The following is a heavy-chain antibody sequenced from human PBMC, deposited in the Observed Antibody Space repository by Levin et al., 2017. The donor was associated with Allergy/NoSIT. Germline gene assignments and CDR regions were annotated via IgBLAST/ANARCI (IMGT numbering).Heavy chain of an antibody. J-gene: IGHJ6*03. Sequence: ASVKVSCKASGYTFTSYGISWVRQAPGQGLEWMGWISAYNGNTNYAQKLQGRVTMTTDTSTSTAYMELRSLRSDDTAVYYCARDGLRYFDWPPRDLSYYMDVWGKGTTVTVSS. V-gene: IGHV1-18*01. D-gene: IGHD3-9*01. CDR1: GYTFTSYG. CDR2: ISAYNGNT. CDR3: ARDGLRYFDWPPRDLSYYMDV.